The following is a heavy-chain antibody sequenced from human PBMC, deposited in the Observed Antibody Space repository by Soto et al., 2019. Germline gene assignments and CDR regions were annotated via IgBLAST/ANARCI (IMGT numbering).Heavy chain of an antibody. D-gene: IGHD2-2*01. CDR3: AEGVQLLVEGGGY. J-gene: IGHJ4*02. CDR2: ISWNSGSI. Sequence: EVQLVESGGGLVQPGRSLRLSCAASGFTFDDYAMHWVRQAPGKGLEWVSGISWNSGSIGYADSVKGRFTISRDNAKNSLYLQMNSLRAEDTALYYCAEGVQLLVEGGGYWGQGTLVTVSS. V-gene: IGHV3-9*01. CDR1: GFTFDDYA.